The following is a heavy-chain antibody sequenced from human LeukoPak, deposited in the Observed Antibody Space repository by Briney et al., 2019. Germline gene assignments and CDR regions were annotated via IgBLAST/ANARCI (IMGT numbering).Heavy chain of an antibody. CDR3: AKEVEGEWELLSY. Sequence: VGSLRLSCAASGFTFSSYAMSWVRQAPGKGLEWVSAIRGSGGSTYYADSVEGRFTIARDNFKNTLYLQMNSLRAEDTAVYYCAKEVEGEWELLSYWGQGTLVTVSS. CDR2: IRGSGGST. D-gene: IGHD1-26*01. J-gene: IGHJ4*02. CDR1: GFTFSSYA. V-gene: IGHV3-23*01.